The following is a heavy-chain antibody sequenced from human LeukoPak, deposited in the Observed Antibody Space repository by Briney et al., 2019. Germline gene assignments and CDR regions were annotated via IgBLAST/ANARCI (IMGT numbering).Heavy chain of an antibody. V-gene: IGHV1-18*01. J-gene: IGHJ5*02. CDR3: ARNMVRGVSKSFDP. CDR2: ISAYNGDT. CDR1: GYTFTTYG. D-gene: IGHD3-10*01. Sequence: ASVKLSCKASGYTFTTYGISWVPQAPGQGLEWIGWISAYNGDTNYAQKLQGRDTMTTDTSTSTAYMELRSLRSDDTAAYYWARNMVRGVSKSFDPWGQGTLVTVSS.